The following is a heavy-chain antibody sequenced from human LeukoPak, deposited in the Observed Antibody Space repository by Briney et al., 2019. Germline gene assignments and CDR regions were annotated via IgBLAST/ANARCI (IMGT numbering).Heavy chain of an antibody. D-gene: IGHD6-19*01. CDR3: ARDGGSDQYYFDN. Sequence: ASETLSLTCGVSGASISRPYWWIWVRQPPGKGLGWIAEISHSGTTHYKPSLKSRVIISVDKSKNQVFLKLSSVTAADTAMYYCARDGGSDQYYFDNWGQGTLVTVSS. V-gene: IGHV4-4*02. CDR1: GASISRPYW. J-gene: IGHJ4*02. CDR2: ISHSGTT.